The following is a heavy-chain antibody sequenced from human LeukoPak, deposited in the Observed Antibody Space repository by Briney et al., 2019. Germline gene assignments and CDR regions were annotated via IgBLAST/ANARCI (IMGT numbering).Heavy chain of an antibody. V-gene: IGHV3-7*03. CDR1: GFTLSNHW. Sequence: GGSLRLSCAASGFTLSNHWMTWVRQVPGRGPEWVANVNRDGGETYYLDSVKGRFTISKDNAKNSLYLQMNSLRAEDTALYHCARNNGMDVWGQGTTVIVSS. J-gene: IGHJ6*02. CDR2: VNRDGGET. CDR3: ARNNGMDV.